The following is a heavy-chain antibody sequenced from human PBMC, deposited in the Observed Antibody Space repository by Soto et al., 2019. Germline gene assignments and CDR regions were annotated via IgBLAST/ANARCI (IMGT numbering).Heavy chain of an antibody. D-gene: IGHD6-13*01. CDR3: ARVGYSSNWPLLCNWFDP. CDR2: IYSDGST. Sequence: EVQVVESGGGLVQPGGSLRLSCAASGFTVSSNYMTWVRQAPGKGLEWVSIIYSDGSTYYADSVKGRFTISRHNSKNTLYLQMNSLRAEDTAVYYFARVGYSSNWPLLCNWFDPWGQGTLVTVSS. CDR1: GFTVSSNY. J-gene: IGHJ5*02. V-gene: IGHV3-53*04.